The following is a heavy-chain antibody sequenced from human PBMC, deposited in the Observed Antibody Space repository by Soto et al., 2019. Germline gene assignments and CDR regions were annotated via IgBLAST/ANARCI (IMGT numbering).Heavy chain of an antibody. V-gene: IGHV3-48*01. CDR2: ISSSSSTI. CDR3: ARSYCSSTSCGAFDI. J-gene: IGHJ3*02. D-gene: IGHD2-2*01. Sequence: PGGSLRLSCAASGFTFSSYSMNWVRQAPGKGLEWVSYISSSSSTIYYADSVKGRFTISRDNAKNSLYLQMNSLRAEDTAVYYCARSYCSSTSCGAFDIWGQGTMVTVSS. CDR1: GFTFSSYS.